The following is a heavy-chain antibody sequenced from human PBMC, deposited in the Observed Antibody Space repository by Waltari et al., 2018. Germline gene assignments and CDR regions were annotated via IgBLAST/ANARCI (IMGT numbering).Heavy chain of an antibody. CDR2: ISSSGSTI. V-gene: IGHV3-48*03. CDR1: GFTFSSYE. J-gene: IGHJ4*02. CDR3: ARERVRVVVAATPIPYVDY. Sequence: EVQLVESGGGLVQPGGSLRLSCAASGFTFSSYEMNWVRQAPGTGREWVSYISSSGSTIYYADSVKGRFTISRDNAKNSLYLQMNSLRAEDTAVYYCARERVRVVVAATPIPYVDYWGQGTLVTVSS. D-gene: IGHD2-15*01.